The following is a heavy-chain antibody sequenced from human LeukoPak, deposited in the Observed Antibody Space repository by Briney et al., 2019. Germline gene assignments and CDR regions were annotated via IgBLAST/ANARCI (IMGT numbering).Heavy chain of an antibody. CDR2: IYTSGST. CDR1: GDSISSGSYY. CDR3: ARRVGIQLWSYYFDY. Sequence: SETLSLTCSVSGDSISSGSYYWSWIRQPAGKGLEWIGRIYTSGSTNYIPSLKSRLTISVDTSKNQFSLKLSSVTAADTAVYYCARRVGIQLWSYYFDYWGQGTLVTVSS. D-gene: IGHD5-18*01. V-gene: IGHV4-61*02. J-gene: IGHJ4*02.